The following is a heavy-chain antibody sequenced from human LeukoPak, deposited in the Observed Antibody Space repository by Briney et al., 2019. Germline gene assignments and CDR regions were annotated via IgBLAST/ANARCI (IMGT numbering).Heavy chain of an antibody. CDR2: ISSTSSAI. Sequence: GGSLRLSCAASGFTFSSYSMNWVRQAPGKGLEWLSYISSTSSAIYYADSLKGRFTISRDNAKNSLYLQMNSLRAEDTAVYYCARVIGSYGDSAYWGQGTLVSVSS. V-gene: IGHV3-48*04. D-gene: IGHD3-16*01. CDR1: GFTFSSYS. J-gene: IGHJ4*02. CDR3: ARVIGSYGDSAY.